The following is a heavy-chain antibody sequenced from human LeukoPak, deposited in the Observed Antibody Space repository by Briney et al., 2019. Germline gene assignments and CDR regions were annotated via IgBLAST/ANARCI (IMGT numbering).Heavy chain of an antibody. CDR3: MRDKGPTMEERSDY. CDR1: GFTFSSYW. Sequence: PGGSLRLSCAASGFTFSSYWMSWVRQAPGKGLEWVANIKQDGSEKYYVDSVKGRFTISRDNAKNSLYLQMNSLRAEDTAIYYCMRDKGPTMEERSDYWGLGTLVTVSS. D-gene: IGHD1-26*01. CDR2: IKQDGSEK. J-gene: IGHJ4*02. V-gene: IGHV3-7*01.